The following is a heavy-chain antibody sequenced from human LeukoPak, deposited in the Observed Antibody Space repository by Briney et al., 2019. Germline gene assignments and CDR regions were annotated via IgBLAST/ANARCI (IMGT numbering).Heavy chain of an antibody. CDR1: GFTFSSYE. V-gene: IGHV3-23*01. Sequence: PGGSLRLSCAASGFTFSSYEMNWVRQAPGKGLEWVSAISGSGGSTYYADSVKGRFTVSRDNSRNTLYLQMNSLRVEDTAVYYCTKAPLRSCTGAFCYPFDYWGQGTLVTVSS. J-gene: IGHJ4*02. CDR3: TKAPLRSCTGAFCYPFDY. CDR2: ISGSGGST. D-gene: IGHD2-8*02.